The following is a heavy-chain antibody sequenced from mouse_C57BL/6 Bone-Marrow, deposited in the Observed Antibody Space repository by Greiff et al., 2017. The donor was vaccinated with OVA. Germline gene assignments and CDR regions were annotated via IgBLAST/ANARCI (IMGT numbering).Heavy chain of an antibody. CDR2: ISDGGSYT. J-gene: IGHJ3*01. D-gene: IGHD1-1*01. V-gene: IGHV5-4*01. CDR1: GFTFSSYA. CDR3: ARESISYCSSYGCAY. Sequence: EVMLVESGGGLVKPGGSLTLSCAASGFTFSSYAMSWVRQTPEKRLEWVATISDGGSYTYYPDNVKGRFTISRDNAKNNLYLQMSHLKSDDTAMYYCARESISYCSSYGCAYWGQGTLVTVSA.